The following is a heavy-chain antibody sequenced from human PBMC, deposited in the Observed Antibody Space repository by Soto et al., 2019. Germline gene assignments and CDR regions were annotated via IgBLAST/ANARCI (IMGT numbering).Heavy chain of an antibody. J-gene: IGHJ4*02. CDR3: ARLTWYYDSSGYYYDY. Sequence: ASVKVSCKASGYTFTSYGISWVRQAPGQGLEWMGWISAYNGNTNYAQKLQGRVTMTTDTSTSTAYMELRSLRSDDTAVYYCARLTWYYDSSGYYYDYWGQGTLVTVSS. CDR2: ISAYNGNT. CDR1: GYTFTSYG. V-gene: IGHV1-18*01. D-gene: IGHD3-22*01.